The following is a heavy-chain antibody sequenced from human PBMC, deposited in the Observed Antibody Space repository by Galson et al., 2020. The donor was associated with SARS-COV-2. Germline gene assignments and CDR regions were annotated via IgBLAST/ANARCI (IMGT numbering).Heavy chain of an antibody. V-gene: IGHV1-24*01. D-gene: IGHD5-12*01. Sequence: ASVKVSCKVSGYTLTELSMHWVRQAPGKGLEWMGGFDPEDGETIYAQKFQGRVTMTEDTSTDTAYMELSSLRSEDTAVYYCATGPLGDIDYYYYYGMDVWGQGTTVTVSS. J-gene: IGHJ6*02. CDR1: GYTLTELS. CDR2: FDPEDGET. CDR3: ATGPLGDIDYYYYYGMDV.